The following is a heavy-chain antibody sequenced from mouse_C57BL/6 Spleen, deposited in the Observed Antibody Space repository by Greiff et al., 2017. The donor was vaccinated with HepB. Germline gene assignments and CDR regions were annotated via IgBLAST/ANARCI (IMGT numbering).Heavy chain of an antibody. Sequence: QVQLQQSGAELAKPGASVKLSCKASGYTFTSYWMHWVKQRPGQGLEWIGMIHPNSGSTNYNEKFKSKATLTVDKSSSTAYMQLSSLTSEDSAVYYCARSYYGSYYYAMDYWGQGTSVTVSS. CDR1: GYTFTSYW. J-gene: IGHJ4*01. CDR2: IHPNSGST. V-gene: IGHV1-64*01. D-gene: IGHD2-2*01. CDR3: ARSYYGSYYYAMDY.